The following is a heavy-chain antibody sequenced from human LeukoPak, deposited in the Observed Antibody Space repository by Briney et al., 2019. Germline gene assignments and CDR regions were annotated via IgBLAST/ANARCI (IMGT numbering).Heavy chain of an antibody. CDR3: ARSGYTYGFDY. CDR1: GFTFSTYT. Sequence: GGSLRLSCAASGFTFSTYTMNWVRQAPGKGLEWVSSIGSSGSYIFYADSVKGRFTISRDNAKNSLYLQMNSLSAEDTAVYHCARSGYTYGFDYWGQGTLVTVSS. V-gene: IGHV3-21*01. D-gene: IGHD5-18*01. J-gene: IGHJ4*02. CDR2: IGSSGSYI.